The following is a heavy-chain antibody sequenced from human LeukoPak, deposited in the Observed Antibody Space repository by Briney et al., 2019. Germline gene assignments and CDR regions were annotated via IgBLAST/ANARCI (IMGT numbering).Heavy chain of an antibody. D-gene: IGHD3-22*01. CDR3: ARTSIYYDSSGYRS. J-gene: IGHJ5*02. Sequence: SATLSLSYAVYGGSFSGYYWSWIRPPPGKGLEWIGEINHSGSTNYNPSLKSRVTVSVDTSKNQFSLKLSSVTAADTAVYYCARTSIYYDSSGYRSWGQGTLVTVSS. CDR1: GGSFSGYY. CDR2: INHSGST. V-gene: IGHV4-34*01.